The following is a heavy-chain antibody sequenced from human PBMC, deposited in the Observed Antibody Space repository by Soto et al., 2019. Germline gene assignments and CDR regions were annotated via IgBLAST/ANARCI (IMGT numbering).Heavy chain of an antibody. CDR3: TTPAIAVAGTQPFSY. CDR1: GFTFNSAP. D-gene: IGHD6-19*01. CDR2: IKSNTDGGTI. Sequence: EVQLVESGGGLVKPGESLRLSCAASGFTFNSAPMSWVRQAPGKGLEWVGRIKSNTDGGTIDYPAPVKGRFTISRDDSKNTLYLQMNSLKIEDTAVYYCTTPAIAVAGTQPFSYWGQGALVTVSS. V-gene: IGHV3-15*01. J-gene: IGHJ4*02.